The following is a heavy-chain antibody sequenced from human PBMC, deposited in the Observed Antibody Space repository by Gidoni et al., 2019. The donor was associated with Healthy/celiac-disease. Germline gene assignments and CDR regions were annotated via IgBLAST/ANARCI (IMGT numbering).Heavy chain of an antibody. D-gene: IGHD6-19*01. V-gene: IGHV1-18*04. CDR3: AREYSSGTQSYYFDY. CDR1: VYTFTSSG. Sequence: QVQLVQSGAEVKKPGASVKVSCKASVYTFTSSGISWVRQAPGQGREWMGWIIAYNGKTNYAQKLKGRVTMTTDTATSKDYMELRSLRSDDTDVYYGAREYSSGTQSYYFDYWGQGTLVTVSS. J-gene: IGHJ4*02. CDR2: IIAYNGKT.